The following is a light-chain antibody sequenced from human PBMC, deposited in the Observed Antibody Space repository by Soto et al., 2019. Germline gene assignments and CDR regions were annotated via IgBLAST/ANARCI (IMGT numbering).Light chain of an antibody. Sequence: QSALTQPPSVSGSPGQSVTISCTGTSSDVGSYNRVSWYQQPPGTAPKLMIYDVSKRPSGVPDRFSGSKSGNTASLTISGLQAEDEADYYCCSYAGSYTLVFGGGTKLTVL. J-gene: IGLJ2*01. CDR1: SSDVGSYNR. CDR2: DVS. CDR3: CSYAGSYTLV. V-gene: IGLV2-11*01.